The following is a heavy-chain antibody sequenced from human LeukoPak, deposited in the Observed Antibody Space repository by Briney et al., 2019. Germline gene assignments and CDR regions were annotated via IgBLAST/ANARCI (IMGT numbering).Heavy chain of an antibody. V-gene: IGHV3-7*04. CDR2: IKYDGSEK. CDR3: ARDIEGTGIAFDL. CDR1: GFTFSSYW. Sequence: GGSLRLSCAASGFTFSSYWMNWVRQAPGKGLEWVANIKYDGSEKYYVDSVKGRFTISRDNAKNSLYLQMNSLRAEDTAVYYCARDIEGTGIAFDLWGQGTMLTVSS. D-gene: IGHD6-13*01. J-gene: IGHJ3*01.